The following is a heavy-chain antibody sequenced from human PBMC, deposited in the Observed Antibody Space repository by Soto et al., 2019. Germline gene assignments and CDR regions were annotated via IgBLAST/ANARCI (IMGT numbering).Heavy chain of an antibody. CDR1: GFSFSAYA. CDR2: ISGSGSYT. V-gene: IGHV3-23*01. CDR3: VKEKVRPFDY. Sequence: GGSPRLSCGASGFSFSAYAMGWVRQAPGKGLEWVSSISGSGSYTYYTDSVKGRFTISRDNSKNTLYLEMNSLIAEDMAVYYCVKEKVRPFDYWGQGTQVTVSS. J-gene: IGHJ4*02.